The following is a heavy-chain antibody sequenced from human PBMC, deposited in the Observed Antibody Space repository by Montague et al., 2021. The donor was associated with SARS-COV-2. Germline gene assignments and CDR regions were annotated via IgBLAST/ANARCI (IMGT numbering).Heavy chain of an antibody. CDR2: IYYSASS. CDR3: ARHARRRIVATAIGWFDP. CDR1: GGSISNSSYY. D-gene: IGHD5-12*01. J-gene: IGHJ5*02. Sequence: SETLSLTCTVSGGSISNSSYYWGWIRQPPGKGLDWNRSIYYSASSYYNLSLQSPLTISVDTSKNQFSLKLSSVTAADTAVYCCARHARRRIVATAIGWFDPWGQGTLVTVS. V-gene: IGHV4-39*01.